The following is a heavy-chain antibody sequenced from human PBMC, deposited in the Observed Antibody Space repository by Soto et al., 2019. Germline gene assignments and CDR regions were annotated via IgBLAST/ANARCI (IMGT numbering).Heavy chain of an antibody. D-gene: IGHD4-17*01. J-gene: IGHJ4*02. CDR3: ARDYGDYDFLDY. Sequence: QVQLVESGGGVVQPGRSLRLSCVASGFTFSRYAIHWVRQAPGKGLEWVAVISYDGSDKYYADSVKGRFTISRDNSKNTLYLQMNCLRPDDTAVYYCARDYGDYDFLDYWGQGTLVTVSS. V-gene: IGHV3-30-3*01. CDR2: ISYDGSDK. CDR1: GFTFSRYA.